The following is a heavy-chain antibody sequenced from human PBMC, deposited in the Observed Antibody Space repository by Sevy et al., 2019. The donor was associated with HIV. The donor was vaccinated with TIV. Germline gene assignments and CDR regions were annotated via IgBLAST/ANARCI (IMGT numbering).Heavy chain of an antibody. D-gene: IGHD4-17*01. CDR3: ARDQGYGDYLFDY. Sequence: GGSLRLSCAVSGFSFDSYGMTWVRQAPGKGLEWVANIKQDGSEKYYVDSVKGRFTISRDNAKNSLYLQMNSLRAEDTAVYYCARDQGYGDYLFDYWGQGTLVTVSS. J-gene: IGHJ4*02. V-gene: IGHV3-7*01. CDR1: GFSFDSYG. CDR2: IKQDGSEK.